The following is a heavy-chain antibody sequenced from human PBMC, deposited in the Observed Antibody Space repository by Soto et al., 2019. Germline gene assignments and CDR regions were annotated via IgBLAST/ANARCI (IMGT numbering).Heavy chain of an antibody. D-gene: IGHD2-8*01. Sequence: GGSLRLSCAASGFTFSSYWMHWVRQAPGKGLVWVSRINSDGSSTSYADSVKGRFTISRDNAKNTLYLQMNSLRAEDTAVYYCARDQAYTDIVLKESFYYMDVWGKGTTVTVSS. V-gene: IGHV3-74*01. CDR3: ARDQAYTDIVLKESFYYMDV. J-gene: IGHJ6*03. CDR2: INSDGSST. CDR1: GFTFSSYW.